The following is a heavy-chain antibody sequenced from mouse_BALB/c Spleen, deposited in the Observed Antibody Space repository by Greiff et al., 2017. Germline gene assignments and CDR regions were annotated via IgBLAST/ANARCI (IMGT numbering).Heavy chain of an antibody. J-gene: IGHJ3*01. CDR1: GFTFSSYT. CDR2: ISNGGGST. CDR3: ARQNWDGFAY. Sequence: EVQVVESGGGLVQPGGSLKLSCAASGFTFSSYTMSWVRQTPEKRLEWVAYISNGGGSTYYPDTVKGRFTISRDNAKNTLYLQMSSLKSEDTAMYYCARQNWDGFAYWGQGTLVTVSA. V-gene: IGHV5-12-2*01. D-gene: IGHD4-1*01.